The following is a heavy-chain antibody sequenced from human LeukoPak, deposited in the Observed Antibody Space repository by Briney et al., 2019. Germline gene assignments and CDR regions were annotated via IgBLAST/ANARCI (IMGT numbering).Heavy chain of an antibody. CDR2: ISSSGSTI. D-gene: IGHD6-13*01. Sequence: GGSLRLSCAASGFTFSDYYMSWIRQAPGKGLEWVSYISSSGSTIYYADSVKGRFTISRDNAKNSLDLQMNSLRAEDTAVYYCARDGISSSWYGSNRGTTGGDYWGQGTLVTVSS. V-gene: IGHV3-11*04. CDR3: ARDGISSSWYGSNRGTTGGDY. J-gene: IGHJ4*02. CDR1: GFTFSDYY.